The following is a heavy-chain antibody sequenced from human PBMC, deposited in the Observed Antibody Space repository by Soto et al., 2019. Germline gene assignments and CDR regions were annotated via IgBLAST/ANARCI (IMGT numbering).Heavy chain of an antibody. CDR2: ISFSDGGT. Sequence: GGSLRLSCAASGFTFSSYAMTWVRQAPGKGLEWVSSISFSDGGTYYADSVKGRLTISRDNSKNTLFLQMNSLRVEDTAVYYCVKDDRILGRRYFDLWGRGTLVTVSS. J-gene: IGHJ2*01. D-gene: IGHD2-15*01. V-gene: IGHV3-23*01. CDR1: GFTFSSYA. CDR3: VKDDRILGRRYFDL.